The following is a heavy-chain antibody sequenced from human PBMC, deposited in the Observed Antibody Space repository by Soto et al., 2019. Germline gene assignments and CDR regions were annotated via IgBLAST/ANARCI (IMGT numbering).Heavy chain of an antibody. V-gene: IGHV3-23*01. J-gene: IGHJ5*02. D-gene: IGHD5-18*01. Sequence: EVQLLESGGGLVQPGGSLRLSCAASGFTFSSYAMSWVRQAPGKGLEWVSAISGSGGSTYYADSVKGRFTISRDNSKNTLYLQMNSLRAEDTAVYYCAKVCASYSYGWGWFDPWGQGTLVTVSS. CDR2: ISGSGGST. CDR1: GFTFSSYA. CDR3: AKVCASYSYGWGWFDP.